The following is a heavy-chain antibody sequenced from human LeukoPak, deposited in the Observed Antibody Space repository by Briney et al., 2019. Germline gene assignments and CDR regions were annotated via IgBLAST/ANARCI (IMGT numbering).Heavy chain of an antibody. CDR1: GFTFSSYA. CDR3: AVNYYFDY. V-gene: IGHV3-30-3*01. J-gene: IGHJ4*02. Sequence: PGGSLRLSCAASGFTFSSYAMHWVRQAPGKGLEWVAVISYDGSNKYYADSVKGRFTISRDNSKNTLYLQMSSLRAEDTAVYYCAVNYYFDYWGQGTLVAVSS. CDR2: ISYDGSNK.